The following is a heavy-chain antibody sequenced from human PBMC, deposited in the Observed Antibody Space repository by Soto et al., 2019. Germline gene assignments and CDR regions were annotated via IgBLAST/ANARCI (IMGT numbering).Heavy chain of an antibody. V-gene: IGHV3-30*18. CDR3: AKDLQAYGDYDYYCYGMDV. D-gene: IGHD4-17*01. CDR1: GFTFSTYG. J-gene: IGHJ6*02. CDR2: ISYDGTNK. Sequence: QVQLVESGGGEVQPGRSLTISCAASGFTFSTYGMHWVRQTPGKGLEWVAVISYDGTNKFYSDSLKGRFTICRDNFKNTMTLQMNSLRADDTAVYSCAKDLQAYGDYDYYCYGMDVWGLGTRVTVSS.